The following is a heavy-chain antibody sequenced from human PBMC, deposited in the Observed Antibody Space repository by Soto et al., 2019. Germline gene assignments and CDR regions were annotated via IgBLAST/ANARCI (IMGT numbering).Heavy chain of an antibody. CDR2: IYYSGST. CDR1: GGSISSGDYY. J-gene: IGHJ5*02. Sequence: SSTLSLTFTFYGGSISSGDYYWSWILQPPGKGLEWIGYIYYSGSTYYNPSLKSRVTISVDTSKNQFSLKLSSVTAADTAVYYCARGYQLLGRIRHNWFDPWGQGTLVTVSS. CDR3: ARGYQLLGRIRHNWFDP. D-gene: IGHD2-2*01. V-gene: IGHV4-30-4*01.